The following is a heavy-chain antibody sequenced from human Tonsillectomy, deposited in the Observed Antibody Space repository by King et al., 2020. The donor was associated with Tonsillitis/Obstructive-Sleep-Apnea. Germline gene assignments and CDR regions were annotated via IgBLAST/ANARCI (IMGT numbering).Heavy chain of an antibody. J-gene: IGHJ5*02. CDR1: GYTFTGYY. Sequence: VQLVESGAEVKKPGASVKVSCKASGYTFTGYYMHWVRQAPGQGLEWMGRINPNSGGTNYPQKFQGRVTMTRDTSISTAYMELSRLRSDDTAVYYCAGYEVVPAAIWFDPWGQGTLVTVSS. V-gene: IGHV1-2*06. D-gene: IGHD2-2*01. CDR3: AGYEVVPAAIWFDP. CDR2: INPNSGGT.